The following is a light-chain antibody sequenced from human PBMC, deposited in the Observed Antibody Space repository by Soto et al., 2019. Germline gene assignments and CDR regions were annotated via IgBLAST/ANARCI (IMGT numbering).Light chain of an antibody. J-gene: IGKJ5*01. CDR2: GAS. V-gene: IGKV3-15*01. Sequence: EIVMTQSPATLSVSPGERATLSCRASQSVSSNLAWYQQKPGQAPRLLIYGASTRATGIPDRFSGSGSETDFTLTISRLEPEDFAVYYCQQYGTSPTITFGQGTRLEIK. CDR1: QSVSSN. CDR3: QQYGTSPTIT.